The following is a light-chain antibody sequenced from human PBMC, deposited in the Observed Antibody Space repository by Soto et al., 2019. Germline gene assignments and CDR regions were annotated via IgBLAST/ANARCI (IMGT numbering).Light chain of an antibody. Sequence: QSALTQPPSASGSPGQSVTISCTGTSSDVGGYNYVSWYQQHPGQAPKLMIFEVTKRPSGVPDRFSGSKSGNTASLTVSGLQAEDEADYYCSSYAGGSNVLFGGGTKLTVL. CDR1: SSDVGGYNY. CDR3: SSYAGGSNVL. J-gene: IGLJ2*01. V-gene: IGLV2-8*01. CDR2: EVT.